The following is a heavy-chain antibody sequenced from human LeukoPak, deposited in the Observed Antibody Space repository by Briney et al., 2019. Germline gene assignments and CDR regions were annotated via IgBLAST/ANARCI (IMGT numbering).Heavy chain of an antibody. V-gene: IGHV4-38-2*02. CDR3: ARHERGITMVRGAPGINYYYYMDV. D-gene: IGHD3-10*01. CDR2: IYYSGST. Sequence: SETLSLTCTVSGYSISSGHYWGWIRQPPGKGLEWIGSIYYSGSTYYNPSLKSRVTISVDTSKNQFSLKLSSVTAADTAVYYCARHERGITMVRGAPGINYYYYMDVWGKGTTVTISS. J-gene: IGHJ6*03. CDR1: GYSISSGHY.